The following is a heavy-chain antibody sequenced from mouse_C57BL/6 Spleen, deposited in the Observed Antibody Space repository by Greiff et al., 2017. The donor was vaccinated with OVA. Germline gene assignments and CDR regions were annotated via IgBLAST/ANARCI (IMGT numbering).Heavy chain of an antibody. Sequence: EVMLVESGGDLVKPGGSLKLSCAASGFTFSSYGMSWVRQTPDKRLEWVATISSGGSYTYYPDSVKGRFTISRDNAKNTLYLQMSSLKSEDTAMYYCARHEDLDDYDQGYYFDYWGQGTTLTVSS. CDR3: ARHEDLDDYDQGYYFDY. CDR2: ISSGGSYT. CDR1: GFTFSSYG. D-gene: IGHD2-4*01. J-gene: IGHJ2*01. V-gene: IGHV5-6*01.